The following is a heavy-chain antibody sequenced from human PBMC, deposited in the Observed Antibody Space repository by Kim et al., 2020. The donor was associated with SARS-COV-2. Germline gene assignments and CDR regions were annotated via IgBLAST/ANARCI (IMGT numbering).Heavy chain of an antibody. Sequence: GGSLRLSCAASGFTFSNYGMHWVRQAPGKGLEWVAVIWYDGSNKYYADSVKGRFTISRDNSKNTLYLQMNSLRAEDTAVYYCARDGYGDLPTDYWGQGTLVTVSS. CDR2: IWYDGSNK. CDR1: GFTFSNYG. D-gene: IGHD4-17*01. CDR3: ARDGYGDLPTDY. J-gene: IGHJ4*02. V-gene: IGHV3-33*01.